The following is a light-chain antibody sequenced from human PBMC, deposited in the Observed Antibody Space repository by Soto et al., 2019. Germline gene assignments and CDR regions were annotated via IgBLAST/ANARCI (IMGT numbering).Light chain of an antibody. J-gene: IGKJ5*01. CDR2: GAS. CDR1: QSVSSSY. V-gene: IGKV3-20*01. Sequence: EIVLTQSPGTLSLSPGERATLSCRASQSVSSSYLAWYQQKPGQAPRLLINGASSRATGIPDRFSGSGSGTDSTLTISRLEPEDFAVYYCQQYGTSPPSTFGQGTRLEIK. CDR3: QQYGTSPPST.